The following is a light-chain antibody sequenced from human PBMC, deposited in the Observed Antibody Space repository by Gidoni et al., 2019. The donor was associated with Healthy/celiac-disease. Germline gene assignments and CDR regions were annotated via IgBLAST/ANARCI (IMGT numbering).Light chain of an antibody. CDR2: GAS. Sequence: EIVLPQSPGTLSLSPGEGVTLSCRASQSVNSDYLAWYQKKPGQAPKVLIAGASTRVTGVPDRFSGSGSVTDFTLTISRLEPEDFAVYYCQQYGRSPRTFXQXTRVEIK. CDR1: QSVNSDY. J-gene: IGKJ1*01. CDR3: QQYGRSPRT. V-gene: IGKV3-20*01.